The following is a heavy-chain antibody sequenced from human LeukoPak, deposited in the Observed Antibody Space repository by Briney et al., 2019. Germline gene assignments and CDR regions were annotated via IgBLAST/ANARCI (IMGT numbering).Heavy chain of an antibody. CDR1: GFTFSSYS. CDR2: ISSSSSYI. J-gene: IGHJ4*02. V-gene: IGHV3-21*01. CDR3: ARGQYDSSGYYLDWGLDYFDY. Sequence: GGSLRLSCAASGFTFSSYSMNWVRQTPGKGLEWVSSISSSSSYIYYADSVKGRFTISRDNAKNSLYLQMNSLRAEDTAVHYCARGQYDSSGYYLDWGLDYFDYWGQGTLVTVSS. D-gene: IGHD3-22*01.